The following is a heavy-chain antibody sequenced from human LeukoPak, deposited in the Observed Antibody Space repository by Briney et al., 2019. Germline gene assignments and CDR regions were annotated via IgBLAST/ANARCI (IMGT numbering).Heavy chain of an antibody. CDR2: ISYDGSNK. V-gene: IGHV3-30*04. Sequence: GGSLRLSCAASGFTFSSYAMHWVRQAPGKGLEWVAVISYDGSNKYYADSVKGRFTISRDNSKNTLYLQMNSLRAEDTAVYYCARGGSASDIWGQGTMVTVSS. J-gene: IGHJ3*02. D-gene: IGHD1-26*01. CDR1: GFTFSSYA. CDR3: ARGGSASDI.